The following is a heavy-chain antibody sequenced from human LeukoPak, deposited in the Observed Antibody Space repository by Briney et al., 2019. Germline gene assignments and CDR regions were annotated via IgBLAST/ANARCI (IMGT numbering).Heavy chain of an antibody. CDR3: ARPTVVTGLYYYGMDV. CDR2: INPNSGGT. Sequence: ASVKVSCKASGYTFTGYYMHWVRQAPGQGLEWMGWINPNSGGTNYAQKFQGRVTMTRDTSISTAYMELSRLRSDDTAVCYCARPTVVTGLYYYGMDVWGQGTTVTVSS. CDR1: GYTFTGYY. D-gene: IGHD4-23*01. V-gene: IGHV1-2*02. J-gene: IGHJ6*02.